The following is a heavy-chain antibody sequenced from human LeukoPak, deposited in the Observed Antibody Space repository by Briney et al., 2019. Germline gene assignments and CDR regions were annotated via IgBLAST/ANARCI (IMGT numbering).Heavy chain of an antibody. CDR2: IYYTGYT. D-gene: IGHD1-1*01. CDR3: ARAPIGSVDY. Sequence: PSETLSLTCTVFGDSITNSYWTWIRLPPGKGLEWIAYIYYTGYTNYNPSLKRRVSISVDTSTNQLSLKLISVTAADTAVYYCARAPIGSVDYWGPGAQVTVSS. V-gene: IGHV4-59*01. J-gene: IGHJ4*02. CDR1: GDSITNSY.